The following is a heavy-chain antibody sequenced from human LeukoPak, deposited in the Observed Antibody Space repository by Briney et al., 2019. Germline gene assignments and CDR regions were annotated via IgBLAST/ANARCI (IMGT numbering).Heavy chain of an antibody. CDR2: IKQDGSEK. Sequence: GGSLRLSCAASGFTFSDYYMSWIRQAPGKGLEWVANIKQDGSEKYYVDSVKGRFTISRDNAKNSLYLQMNSLRAEDTAVYYCARAKPFDYWGQGTLVTVSS. CDR3: ARAKPFDY. J-gene: IGHJ4*02. CDR1: GFTFSDYY. V-gene: IGHV3-7*01.